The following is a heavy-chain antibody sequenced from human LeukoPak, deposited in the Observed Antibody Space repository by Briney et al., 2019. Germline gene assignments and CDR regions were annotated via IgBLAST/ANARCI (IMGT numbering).Heavy chain of an antibody. V-gene: IGHV3-53*01. CDR1: GFTVSSNY. J-gene: IGHJ5*02. CDR2: IYSGGST. D-gene: IGHD6-13*01. Sequence: GGSLRLSCAASGFTVSSNYMSWVRQAPGKGLEWVSVIYSGGSTYYADSVKGRFTISRDNSKNTLYLQMNSLRAEDTAVYCCAREIIAAAGTKQAWGQGTLVTVSS. CDR3: AREIIAAAGTKQA.